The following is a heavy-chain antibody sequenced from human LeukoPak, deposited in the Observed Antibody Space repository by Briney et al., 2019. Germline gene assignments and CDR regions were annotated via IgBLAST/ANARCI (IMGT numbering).Heavy chain of an antibody. J-gene: IGHJ5*02. CDR3: ARTLYSSSSNWFDP. Sequence: GGSLRLSCAASGFTVSSNYMSWVRQAPGKGLEWVSYISSSSSTIYCVDSVKGRFTISRGNAKNSLYLQMNSLRAEDTAVYYCARTLYSSSSNWFDPWGQGTLVTVSS. V-gene: IGHV3-48*04. D-gene: IGHD6-13*01. CDR2: ISSSSSTI. CDR1: GFTVSSNY.